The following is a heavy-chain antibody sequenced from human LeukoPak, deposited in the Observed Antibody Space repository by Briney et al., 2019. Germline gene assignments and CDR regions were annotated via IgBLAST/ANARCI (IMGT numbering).Heavy chain of an antibody. V-gene: IGHV3-30-3*01. Sequence: GGSLRLSCATSGFTFSMSAMHWVRLAPGKGLDWVAVISFDVGNKFYADSVKGRFSISRDNSKNTLYLQMNSLGLDDTAVYFCARGRAGIAAAGFDYWGQGTLVTVSS. CDR2: ISFDVGNK. CDR1: GFTFSMSA. CDR3: ARGRAGIAAAGFDY. J-gene: IGHJ4*02. D-gene: IGHD6-13*01.